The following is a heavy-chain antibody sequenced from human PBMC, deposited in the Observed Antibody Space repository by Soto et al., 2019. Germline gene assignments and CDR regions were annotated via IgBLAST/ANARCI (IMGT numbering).Heavy chain of an antibody. J-gene: IGHJ4*02. V-gene: IGHV1-8*01. CDR3: ARTPPRTEGLDY. CDR1: GYTFTSYD. CDR2: MNPNSGNT. Sequence: GASVKVSCKASGYTFTSYDINWVRQATGQGLEWMGWMNPNSGNTGYAQKFQGRVTMTRNTSISTAYMELSSLRSEDTAVCYCARTPPRTEGLDYWGQGTLVTVSS. D-gene: IGHD1-1*01.